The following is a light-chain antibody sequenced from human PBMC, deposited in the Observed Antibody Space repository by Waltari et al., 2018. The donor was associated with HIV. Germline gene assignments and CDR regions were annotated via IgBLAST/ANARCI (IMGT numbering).Light chain of an antibody. CDR2: GAS. CDR1: QNIGNF. Sequence: DIQMTQFPLPLPASVGDRVTITCRASQNIGNFLNWYLHKPGTAPKLLIYGASSLQGGVPSRFSGGGSGTDFFLTISNLQLEDFGIYYCQQSYNSPVTFGQGTKVEI. V-gene: IGKV1-39*01. J-gene: IGKJ2*01. CDR3: QQSYNSPVT.